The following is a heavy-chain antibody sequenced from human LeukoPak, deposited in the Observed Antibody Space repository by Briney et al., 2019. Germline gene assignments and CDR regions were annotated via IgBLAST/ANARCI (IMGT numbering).Heavy chain of an antibody. CDR3: ARAKMPGIQTAGRVNYFDS. J-gene: IGHJ4*02. Sequence: GGSLRLSCAASEFTFSSYDMHWVRQATGKGLEWVSTIDTAGNAWYPDSVKGRFTISRENAKNSLNLQMNSPRVGDTAVYYCARAKMPGIQTAGRVNYFDSWGQGTLVTVSS. CDR1: EFTFSSYD. V-gene: IGHV3-13*01. CDR2: IDTAGNA. D-gene: IGHD6-13*01.